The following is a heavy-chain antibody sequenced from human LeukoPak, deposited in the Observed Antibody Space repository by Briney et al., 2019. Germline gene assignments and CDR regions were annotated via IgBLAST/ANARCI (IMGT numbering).Heavy chain of an antibody. CDR1: EFTFSNYG. CDR3: AKEHGSGSYFDY. D-gene: IGHD3-10*01. Sequence: LAGGSLRLSCAASEFTFSNYGMHWVCQAPGKGLEWVAFIQYDGSNKYYRNSVKGRFTISRDTSKNTLYLQMNSLRAEDTAVYYCAKEHGSGSYFDYWGQGTLVTVSS. CDR2: IQYDGSNK. V-gene: IGHV3-30*02. J-gene: IGHJ4*02.